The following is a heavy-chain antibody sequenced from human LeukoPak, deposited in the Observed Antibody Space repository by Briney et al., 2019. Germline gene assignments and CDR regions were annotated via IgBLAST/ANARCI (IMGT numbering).Heavy chain of an antibody. CDR2: IYYSGST. J-gene: IGHJ6*02. D-gene: IGHD3-22*01. CDR3: ARSGFYYYYYGMDV. Sequence: PSETLSLTCTVSGGSISSYYWSWIRQPPGKGLEWIGYIYYSGSTNYNPSLKSRVTISVDTSKNQFSLKLSSVTAADTAVYYCARSGFYYYYYGMDVWGQGTTVTVSS. V-gene: IGHV4-59*08. CDR1: GGSISSYY.